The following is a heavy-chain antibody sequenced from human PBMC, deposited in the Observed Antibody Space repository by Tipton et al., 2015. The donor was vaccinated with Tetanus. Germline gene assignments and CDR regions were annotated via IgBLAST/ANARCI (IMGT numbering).Heavy chain of an antibody. D-gene: IGHD2/OR15-2a*01. CDR2: IYQTGTT. V-gene: IGHV4-30-4*01. CDR3: ARAAGFLGLTHDF. J-gene: IGHJ4*02. CDR1: GGSVRRGSYY. Sequence: TLSLTCTVSGGSVRRGSYYWSWIRKPPGKDLEWIGYIYQTGTTYYNPSLKGRVTISMDRSNTQFSLRLDSLTAADTAVYYCARAAGFLGLTHDFWGRGTLVSVSS.